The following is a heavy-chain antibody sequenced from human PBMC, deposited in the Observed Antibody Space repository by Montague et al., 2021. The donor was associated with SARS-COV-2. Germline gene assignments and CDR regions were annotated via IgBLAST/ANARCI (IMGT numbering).Heavy chain of an antibody. CDR1: GGSISSGTYY. CDR3: ARHANWDWYYFDY. CDR2: ADTSGIT. J-gene: IGHJ4*02. Sequence: TLSLTCTVSGGSISSGTYYWSWVRQPAGKGLEWIGRADTSGITTYNPSLGSRITISIDMSANQFSLNLRSVTAVDTAVYYCARHANWDWYYFDYWGQGTLVTVSS. D-gene: IGHD7-27*01. V-gene: IGHV4-61*02.